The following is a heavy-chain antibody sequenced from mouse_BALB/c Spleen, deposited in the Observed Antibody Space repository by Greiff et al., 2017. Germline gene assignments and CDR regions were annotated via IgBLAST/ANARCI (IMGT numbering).Heavy chain of an antibody. Sequence: EVKLVESGAELVRPGALVKLSCKASGFNIKDYYMHWVKQRPEQGLEWIGWIDPENGNTIYDPKFQGKASITADTSSNTAYLQLSSLTSEDTAVYYCAPASNLFAYWGQGTLVTVSA. CDR3: APASNLFAY. D-gene: IGHD4-1*01. CDR2: IDPENGNT. V-gene: IGHV14-1*02. CDR1: GFNIKDYY. J-gene: IGHJ3*01.